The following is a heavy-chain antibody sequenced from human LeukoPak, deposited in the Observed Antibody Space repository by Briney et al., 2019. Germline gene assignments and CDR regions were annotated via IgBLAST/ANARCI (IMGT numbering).Heavy chain of an antibody. D-gene: IGHD2-21*01. Sequence: SVKVSCKASGGTFSSYAISWVRQAPGQGLEWMGGIIPIFGTANYAQKFQGRVTITADESTSTAYMELSSLRSEDTAVYYCARVRYQVVVIAYDAFYIWVQGTMVTVSS. V-gene: IGHV1-69*13. CDR3: ARVRYQVVVIAYDAFYI. CDR2: IIPIFGTA. J-gene: IGHJ3*02. CDR1: GGTFSSYA.